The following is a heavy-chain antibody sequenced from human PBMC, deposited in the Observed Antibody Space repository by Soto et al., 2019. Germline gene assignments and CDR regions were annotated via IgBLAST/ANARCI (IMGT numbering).Heavy chain of an antibody. CDR1: SGPDRSHN. CDR2: VYYTEDT. D-gene: IGHD3-10*01. V-gene: IGHV4-59*08. J-gene: IGHJ6*02. CDR3: VRQGIDYLHGLVDV. Sequence: QVQLQQSGPRLVKPSETLSLTCTVSSGPDRSHNWGWIRQPPGRGLEWIGYVYYTEDTAYNPSLRGRVTISADTSTNDIFLTLNSVTAADTAVYYCVRQGIDYLHGLVDVWGQGTTVSVSS.